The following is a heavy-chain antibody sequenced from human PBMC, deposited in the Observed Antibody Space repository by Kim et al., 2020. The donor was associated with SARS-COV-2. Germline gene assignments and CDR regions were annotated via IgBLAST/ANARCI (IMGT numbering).Heavy chain of an antibody. Sequence: GGSLRLSCAASGFTFSSYDMHWVRQATGKGLEWVSAIGTAGDTYYPGSVKGRFTISRENAKNSLYLQMNSLRAGDTAVYYCARGIQLIKGGGYYYYMDVWGKGTTVTVSS. J-gene: IGHJ6*03. V-gene: IGHV3-13*01. CDR1: GFTFSSYD. D-gene: IGHD5-18*01. CDR2: IGTAGDT. CDR3: ARGIQLIKGGGYYYYMDV.